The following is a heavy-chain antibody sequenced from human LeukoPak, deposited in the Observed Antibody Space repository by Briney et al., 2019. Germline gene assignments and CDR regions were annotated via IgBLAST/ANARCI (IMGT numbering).Heavy chain of an antibody. CDR1: GFTFSSYA. Sequence: PGGSLRLSCAASGFTFSSYAMHWVRQAPGKGLEWVSYISSSGSTIYYADSVKGRFTISRDNAKNSLYLQMNSLRAEDTAVYYCASGGVAAAGIRYWGQGTLVTVSS. V-gene: IGHV3-48*03. CDR3: ASGGVAAAGIRY. D-gene: IGHD6-13*01. J-gene: IGHJ4*02. CDR2: ISSSGSTI.